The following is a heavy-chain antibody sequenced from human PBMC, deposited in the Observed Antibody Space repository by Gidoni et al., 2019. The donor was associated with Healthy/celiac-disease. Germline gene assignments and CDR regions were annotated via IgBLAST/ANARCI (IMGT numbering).Heavy chain of an antibody. CDR1: GFTFSSYG. J-gene: IGHJ4*02. D-gene: IGHD1-26*01. CDR2: IWYDGSNK. CDR3: AREGTVGAPLRN. Sequence: QVQLVESGGGVVQPGRSLRLSCAASGFTFSSYGMHWVRQAPGKGLEWVAVIWYDGSNKYYADSVKGRFTISRDNSKNTLYLQMNSLRAEDTAVYYCAREGTVGAPLRNWGQGTLVTVSS. V-gene: IGHV3-33*01.